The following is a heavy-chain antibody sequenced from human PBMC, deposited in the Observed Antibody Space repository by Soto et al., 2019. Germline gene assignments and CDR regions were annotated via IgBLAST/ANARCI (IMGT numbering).Heavy chain of an antibody. CDR1: GFSLSTRDVG. D-gene: IGHD3-16*01. CDR2: IYWDDYK. CDR3: AHCRGGVANF. J-gene: IGHJ4*02. V-gene: IGHV2-5*02. Sequence: QITLNESGPTLVKPTQTLTLTCTFSGFSLSTRDVGVGWIRQPPGKALEWLGVIYWDDYKRYSPSLKSRLTITKDTSKNQVVLRMTKMDPVDTATYYCAHCRGGVANFWGQGTLVTVSS.